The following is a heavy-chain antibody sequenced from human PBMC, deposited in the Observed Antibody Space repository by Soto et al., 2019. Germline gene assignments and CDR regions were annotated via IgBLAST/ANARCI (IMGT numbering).Heavy chain of an antibody. CDR2: MNPNSGNT. D-gene: IGHD2-15*01. CDR1: GYTFTSYD. V-gene: IGHV1-8*01. CDR3: ARGGYCSGGSCYYDFDY. Sequence: ASVKVSCKASGYTFTSYDINWVRQATGQGPEWMGWMNPNSGNTGYAQKFQGRVTMTRNTSISTAYMELSSLRSEDTAVYYCARGGYCSGGSCYYDFDYWGQGTLVTVSS. J-gene: IGHJ4*02.